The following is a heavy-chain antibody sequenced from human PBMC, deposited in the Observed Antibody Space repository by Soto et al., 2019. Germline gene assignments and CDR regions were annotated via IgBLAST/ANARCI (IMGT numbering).Heavy chain of an antibody. V-gene: IGHV5-51*01. Sequence: VDSLKISFLSSGYSFTSYWIGWVRQMPGKGLEWMGIIYPGDSDTRYSPSFQGQVTIAADKSITTAYLQWRSLKAADSAMYYCARHREGIWGRLHYDSLYWGTGPLLDVSS. D-gene: IGHD3-16*01. CDR3: ARHREGIWGRLHYDSLY. J-gene: IGHJ4*02. CDR2: IYPGDSDT. CDR1: GYSFTSYW.